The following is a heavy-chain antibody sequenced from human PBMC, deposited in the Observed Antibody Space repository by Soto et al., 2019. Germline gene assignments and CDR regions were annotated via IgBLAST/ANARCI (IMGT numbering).Heavy chain of an antibody. Sequence: QLQLQESGPGLVKPSETLSLTCTVSGGSISINNYYWGWIRQPPGKGLEWIGITLYTGTTSYNPSLSSRVTMSVDTSKSQFSLKLTSVTAADTAIYYCARLPRYDFWTWGQGTLVTVSS. CDR1: GGSISINNYY. CDR2: TLYTGTT. CDR3: ARLPRYDFWT. J-gene: IGHJ1*01. V-gene: IGHV4-39*01. D-gene: IGHD3-3*01.